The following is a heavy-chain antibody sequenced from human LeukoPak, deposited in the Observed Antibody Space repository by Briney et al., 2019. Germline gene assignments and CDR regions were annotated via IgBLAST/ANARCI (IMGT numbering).Heavy chain of an antibody. Sequence: GGSLRLSCAASGFIFSSCDLNWVRQAPGKGLEWVSYISSSSRSIYYADSVKGRFTISRDNSKNTLYLQMNSLRAEDTAVYYCALDGIFGVVENGYYYMDVWGKGTTVTVSS. CDR1: GFIFSSCD. CDR2: ISSSSRSI. J-gene: IGHJ6*03. V-gene: IGHV3-48*01. CDR3: ALDGIFGVVENGYYYMDV. D-gene: IGHD3-3*01.